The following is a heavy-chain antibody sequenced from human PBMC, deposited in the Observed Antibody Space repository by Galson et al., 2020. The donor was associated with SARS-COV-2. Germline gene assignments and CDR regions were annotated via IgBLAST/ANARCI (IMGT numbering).Heavy chain of an antibody. CDR3: ARGGYSNFDY. CDR2: IYTSGST. CDR1: GGSISSGSYY. V-gene: IGHV4-61*02. Sequence: SETLSLTCTVSGGSISSGSYYWSWIRQPAGKGLEWTGRIYTSGSTNYNPSLKSRVTISVDTSKNQFSLKLSSVTAADTAVYYCARGGYSNFDYWGQGTLVTVSS. J-gene: IGHJ4*02. D-gene: IGHD5-18*01.